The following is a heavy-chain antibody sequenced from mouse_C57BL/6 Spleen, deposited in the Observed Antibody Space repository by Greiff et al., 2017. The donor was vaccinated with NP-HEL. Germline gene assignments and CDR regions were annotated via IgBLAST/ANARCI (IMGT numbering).Heavy chain of an antibody. CDR3: ARGWDYYGSSDY. D-gene: IGHD1-1*01. CDR1: DYAFSSSW. J-gene: IGHJ2*01. V-gene: IGHV1-82*01. Sequence: VQFQQSGPELVKPGASVKISCKASDYAFSSSWMNWVKQRPGKGLEWIGRIYPGDGDTNYNGKFKGKATLTADKSSSTAYMQLSSLTSADSAVYFCARGWDYYGSSDYWGHGPTLTVSS. CDR2: IYPGDGDT.